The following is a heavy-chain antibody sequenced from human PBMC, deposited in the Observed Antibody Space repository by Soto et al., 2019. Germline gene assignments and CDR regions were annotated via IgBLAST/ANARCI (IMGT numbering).Heavy chain of an antibody. CDR2: IDPSGSYT. V-gene: IGHV5-10-1*01. J-gene: IGHJ5*02. CDR3: ATSAYSSSWSPWFDP. D-gene: IGHD6-13*01. Sequence: PGESLKISCKGSGYSFTSYWISWVRQMPGKGLEWMGRIDPSGSYTNYSPSFQGHVTISADKSISTAYLQWSSLKASDTAMYYCATSAYSSSWSPWFDPWGQGTLVTVSS. CDR1: GYSFTSYW.